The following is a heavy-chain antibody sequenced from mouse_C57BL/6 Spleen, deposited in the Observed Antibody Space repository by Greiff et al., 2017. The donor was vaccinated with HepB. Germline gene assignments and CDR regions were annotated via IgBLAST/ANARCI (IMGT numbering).Heavy chain of an antibody. V-gene: IGHV1-52*01. CDR3: AGSYDDYDDYYDMDV. J-gene: IGHJ4*01. Sequence: VQLQQPGAELVRPGSSVKLSCKASGYTFTSYWMHWVKQRPLQGLEWIGNIDPSDSETHYNQKFKDKATLTVDKSSNTAYMQLSSLTSEDAAVYYCAGSYDDYDDYYDMDVWGQGTTVTVSS. CDR1: GYTFTSYW. D-gene: IGHD2-4*01. CDR2: IDPSDSET.